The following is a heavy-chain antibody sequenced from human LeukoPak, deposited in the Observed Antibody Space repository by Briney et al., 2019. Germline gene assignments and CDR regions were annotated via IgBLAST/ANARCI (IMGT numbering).Heavy chain of an antibody. CDR1: GGSIGNYY. D-gene: IGHD1-14*01. J-gene: IGHJ5*02. CDR2: VHYSGST. Sequence: TETLSLTCTIPGGSIGNYYWRSIRQPPGKGLEWIGYVHYSGSTKYHPSLKSQVTISVDTSKNYFSLKLTSVTPADTALYFGARTETWFDPWGKGTLVTVSS. CDR3: ARTETWFDP. V-gene: IGHV4-59*01.